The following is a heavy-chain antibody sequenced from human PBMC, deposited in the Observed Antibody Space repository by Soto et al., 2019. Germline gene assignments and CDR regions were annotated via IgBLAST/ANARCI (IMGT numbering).Heavy chain of an antibody. D-gene: IGHD3-22*01. CDR3: AREATNFRRYDSSGYPRDNWFDP. J-gene: IGHJ5*02. CDR1: GYTFTSYA. V-gene: IGHV1-3*01. CDR2: INAGNGNT. Sequence: QVQLVQSGAEVKKPGASVKVSCKASGYTFTSYAMHWVRQAPGQRLEWMGWINAGNGNTKYSQKFQGRVTITRDTSARTAYMELSSLRSEDTAVYYCAREATNFRRYDSSGYPRDNWFDPWGQGTLVTVSS.